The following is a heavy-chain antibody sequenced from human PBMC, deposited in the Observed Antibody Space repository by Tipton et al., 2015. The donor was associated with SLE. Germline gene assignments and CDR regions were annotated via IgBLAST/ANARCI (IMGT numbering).Heavy chain of an antibody. CDR3: ARERDYYGSGSFVDY. CDR2: IYYSGNT. V-gene: IGHV4-39*07. CDR1: GGSISSSSYF. Sequence: TLSLTCTVSGGSISSSSYFWGWIRQPPGKGLEWIGSIYYSGNTYYNPSLKSRVTISVDTSKNQFSLKLSSVTAAGTAVYYCARERDYYGSGSFVDYWGQGTPVTVSS. J-gene: IGHJ4*02. D-gene: IGHD3-10*01.